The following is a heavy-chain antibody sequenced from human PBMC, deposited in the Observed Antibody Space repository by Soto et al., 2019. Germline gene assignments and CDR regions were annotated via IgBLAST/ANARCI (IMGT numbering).Heavy chain of an antibody. CDR1: GYTFTGYY. CDR3: ARGKRYDSSGYYLTAFDY. CDR2: INPNSGGT. D-gene: IGHD3-22*01. V-gene: IGHV1-2*04. Sequence: AASVKVSCKASGYTFTGYYMHWVRQAPGQGLEWMGWINPNSGGTNYAQKFQGWVTMTRDTSISTAYMELSRLRSDDTAVYYCARGKRYDSSGYYLTAFDYWGQGTLVTVSS. J-gene: IGHJ4*02.